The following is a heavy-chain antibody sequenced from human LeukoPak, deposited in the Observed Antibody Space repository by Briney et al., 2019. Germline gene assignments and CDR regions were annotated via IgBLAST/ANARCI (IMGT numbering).Heavy chain of an antibody. CDR3: ARDSGAVAGYFYYYGMDV. Sequence: PSETLSLTCTVSGGSISSSSYYWGWIRQPPGKGLEWIGSIYYSGSTYYNPSLKSRVSISVDTSKNQFSLRLRSVTAADTAVYYCARDSGAVAGYFYYYGMDVWGQGTTVTVSS. D-gene: IGHD6-19*01. CDR2: IYYSGST. CDR1: GGSISSSSYY. J-gene: IGHJ6*02. V-gene: IGHV4-39*07.